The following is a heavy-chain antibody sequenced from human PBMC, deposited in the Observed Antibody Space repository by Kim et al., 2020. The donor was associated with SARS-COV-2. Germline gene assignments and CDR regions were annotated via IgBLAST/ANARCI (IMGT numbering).Heavy chain of an antibody. D-gene: IGHD5-18*01. CDR1: GFSVSRNY. Sequence: GGSLRLSCAASGFSVSRNYMSWVRQAPGKGLEWVSVIYRDGNTHYADSVEGRFTISRDNSKITLYLQMNSLRAEDTAVYYCAGDQVDGYWSWGQGTLVTV. CDR3: AGDQVDGYWS. J-gene: IGHJ5*02. V-gene: IGHV3-66*01. CDR2: IYRDGNT.